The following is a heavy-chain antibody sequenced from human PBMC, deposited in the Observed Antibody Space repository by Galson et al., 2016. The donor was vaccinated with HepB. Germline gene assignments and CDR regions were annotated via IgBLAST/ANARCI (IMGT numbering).Heavy chain of an antibody. CDR3: ARDRIPDRYYGLSV. J-gene: IGHJ6*02. Sequence: LRLSCAASAFSFSSFAMTWVRQAPGKGLEWLSIISGSGTSIYYADSVKGRFTVSRDNTKNLVYLQTNSLRAEDTAVYYCARDRIPDRYYGLSVWGHGTTVTVSS. CDR1: AFSFSSFA. CDR2: ISGSGTSI. D-gene: IGHD1-14*01. V-gene: IGHV3-48*03.